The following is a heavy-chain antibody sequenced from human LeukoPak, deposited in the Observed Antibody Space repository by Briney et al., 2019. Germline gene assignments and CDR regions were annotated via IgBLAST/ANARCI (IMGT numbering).Heavy chain of an antibody. J-gene: IGHJ5*02. CDR1: GYTFTSYG. CDR2: ISAYNGNT. CDR3: ARDGYCTNGVCSPGWFDP. Sequence: ASVKVSCKASGYTFTSYGISWVRQAPGQGLEWMGWISAYNGNTNYAQKLQGRVTMTTDTSTSTAYMELRSLRSDDTAVYYCARDGYCTNGVCSPGWFDPWGQGTLVTVPS. D-gene: IGHD2-8*01. V-gene: IGHV1-18*01.